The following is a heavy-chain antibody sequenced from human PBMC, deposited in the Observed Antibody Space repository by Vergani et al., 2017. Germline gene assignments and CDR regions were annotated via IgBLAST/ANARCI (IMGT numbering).Heavy chain of an antibody. CDR2: IYYSGST. J-gene: IGHJ6*02. Sequence: QVQLQESGPGLVKPSQTLSLTCSVSGVSISSGDYYLSWIRQPPGKGLEWIGYIYYSGSTNYNPSLKSRVTISVDTSKNQFSLKLSSVTAADTAVYYCARVDGEDGMDVWGRGTTVTVSS. D-gene: IGHD2-2*03. CDR3: ARVDGEDGMDV. CDR1: GVSISSGDYY. V-gene: IGHV4-61*08.